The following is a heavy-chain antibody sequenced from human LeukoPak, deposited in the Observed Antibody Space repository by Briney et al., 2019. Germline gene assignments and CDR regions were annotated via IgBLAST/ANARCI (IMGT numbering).Heavy chain of an antibody. CDR3: AGSISGSFDY. D-gene: IGHD3-10*01. V-gene: IGHV3-53*01. CDR2: IYSGGST. CDR1: GFTFSSYG. Sequence: PGGSLRLSCAASGFTFSSYGMSWVRQAPGKGLEWVSVIYSGGSTYYADSVKGRFTISRDNSKNTLYLQMNSLRAEDTAVYYCAGSISGSFDYWGQGTLVTVSS. J-gene: IGHJ4*02.